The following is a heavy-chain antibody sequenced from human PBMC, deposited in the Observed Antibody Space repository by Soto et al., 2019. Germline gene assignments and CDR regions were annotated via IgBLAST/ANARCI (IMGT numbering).Heavy chain of an antibody. J-gene: IGHJ6*02. CDR2: IYPGDSDT. Sequence: PGESLKISCKGSGYSFTSYWIGWVRQMPGKGLEWMGIIYPGDSDTRYSPSFQGQVTISADKSISTAYLQWSSLKASDTAMYYCAATRLFEYSSSLAYYYGMDVWGQGTTVTVSS. CDR1: GYSFTSYW. V-gene: IGHV5-51*01. D-gene: IGHD6-6*01. CDR3: AATRLFEYSSSLAYYYGMDV.